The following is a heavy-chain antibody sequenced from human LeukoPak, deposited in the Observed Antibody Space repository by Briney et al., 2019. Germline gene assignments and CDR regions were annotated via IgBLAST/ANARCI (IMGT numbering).Heavy chain of an antibody. CDR1: GGSISSSSYY. Sequence: SETLSLTCTVSGGSISSSSYYWGWIRQPPGKGLEWIGSIYYSGSTYYNPSLKSRVTISVDTSKNQFSLKLSSVTAADTAVYYCAVHYVAAAGPDYWGQGTLVTVSS. D-gene: IGHD6-13*01. CDR2: IYYSGST. J-gene: IGHJ4*02. CDR3: AVHYVAAAGPDY. V-gene: IGHV4-39*01.